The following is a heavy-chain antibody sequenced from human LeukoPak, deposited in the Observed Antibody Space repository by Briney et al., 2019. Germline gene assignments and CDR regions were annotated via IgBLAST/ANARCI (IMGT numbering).Heavy chain of an antibody. CDR1: GYSISSGYY. CDR2: IYHSGST. Sequence: SEILSLTCTVSGYSISSGYYWGWIRQPPGKGLEWIGSIYHSGSTYYNPSLKSRVTISVDTSKNQFSLKLSSVTAADTAVYYCAKGIAVAGLSGFYFDYWGQGTLVTVSP. D-gene: IGHD6-19*01. J-gene: IGHJ4*02. V-gene: IGHV4-38-2*02. CDR3: AKGIAVAGLSGFYFDY.